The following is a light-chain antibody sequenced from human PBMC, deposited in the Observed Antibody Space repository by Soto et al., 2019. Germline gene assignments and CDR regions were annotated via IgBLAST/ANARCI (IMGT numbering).Light chain of an antibody. J-gene: IGLJ2*01. CDR2: KNN. CDR1: SSNIGDNY. Sequence: QSVLTQPPSASGTPGQRVTVACSGSSSNIGDNYVYWHQQLPGAAPKLLIYKNNQRPSGVPDRFSGSKSGTSASLAISGLRSEDEADYYCAAWDDSLSGVVFGGGTKLTVL. V-gene: IGLV1-47*01. CDR3: AAWDDSLSGVV.